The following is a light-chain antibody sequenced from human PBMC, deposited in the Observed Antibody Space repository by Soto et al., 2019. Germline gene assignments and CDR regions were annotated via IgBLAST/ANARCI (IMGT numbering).Light chain of an antibody. CDR3: SSYSISTVYL. J-gene: IGLJ1*01. Sequence: QSVLTQPASVSGSPGQSITISCTGTSSDVGGYDYVSWYQLHPGKAPKLMVFEVNNRPSGVSYRFSCSKSGHTASLTISGLQAEDEADYFCSSYSISTVYLSRTGTTVTVL. CDR2: EVN. V-gene: IGLV2-14*01. CDR1: SSDVGGYDY.